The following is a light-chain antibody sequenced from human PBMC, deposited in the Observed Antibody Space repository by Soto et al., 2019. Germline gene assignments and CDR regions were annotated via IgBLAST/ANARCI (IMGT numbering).Light chain of an antibody. J-gene: IGLJ1*01. V-gene: IGLV2-14*02. Sequence: QSALTQPASVSGSPGQSITFSCTVASSDVGSYNLVSWYQQHPGKAPKFMIYEGNKRPSGVSNRFSGSQSGNTASLTISGPQAEDEADYYCISYPGSSTSYVFGSGTKLTVL. CDR2: EGN. CDR3: ISYPGSSTSYV. CDR1: SSDVGSYNL.